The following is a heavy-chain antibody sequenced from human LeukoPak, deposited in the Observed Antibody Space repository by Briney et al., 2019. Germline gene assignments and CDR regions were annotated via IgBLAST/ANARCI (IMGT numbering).Heavy chain of an antibody. V-gene: IGHV3-30*14. J-gene: IGHJ4*02. CDR2: ISYDGSNK. Sequence: GGSLRLSCAASGFTFSSYAMHWVRQAPGKGLEWVAVISYDGSNKYYADSVKGRFTISRDNSKNTLYLQMNSLRAEDTAVYYCAVGYSSSCYDYWGQGTLVTVSS. D-gene: IGHD6-13*01. CDR3: AVGYSSSCYDY. CDR1: GFTFSSYA.